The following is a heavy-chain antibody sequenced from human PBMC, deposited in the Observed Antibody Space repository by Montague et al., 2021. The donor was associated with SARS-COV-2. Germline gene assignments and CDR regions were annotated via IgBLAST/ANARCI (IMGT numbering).Heavy chain of an antibody. D-gene: IGHD2-2*01. Sequence: SETLSLTCIVSGGSISSCNWSWIRQPPGRGLQWIGDISYSGGTNYNPSLKSRVTISVDTYKNHFTLRLSSVTAADTAVYYCANFRWTQLRFGTVYYGMDVWGQGTTVTVSS. CDR3: ANFRWTQLRFGTVYYGMDV. CDR1: GGSISSCN. V-gene: IGHV4-59*01. J-gene: IGHJ6*02. CDR2: ISYSGGT.